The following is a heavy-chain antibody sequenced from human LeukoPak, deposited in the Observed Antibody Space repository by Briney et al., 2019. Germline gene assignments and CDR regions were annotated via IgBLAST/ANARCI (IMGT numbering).Heavy chain of an antibody. CDR1: GGSIDSYY. J-gene: IGHJ4*02. V-gene: IGHV4-59*01. D-gene: IGHD2-2*01. CDR2: IYYTGST. Sequence: SETLSLTCTVSGGSIDSYYWSWIRQPPGEALEGTGYIYYTGSTEYHPSLTSRVTISLDTSKNQFSLKLTSVTAADTAVYYCARVYQSAEYYFDYWGQGNLVSVSS. CDR3: ARVYQSAEYYFDY.